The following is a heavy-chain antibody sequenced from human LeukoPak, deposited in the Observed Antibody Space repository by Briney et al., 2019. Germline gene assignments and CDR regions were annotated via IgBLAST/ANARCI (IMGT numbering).Heavy chain of an antibody. Sequence: GGFLRLSCAASGFTFSSYAMSWVRQAPGKGLEWVSAISGSGGSTYYADSVKGRFTISRDNSKNTLYLQMNSLRAEDTAVYYCAKDGFGGSYSFYYYYYYMDVWGKGTTVTVSS. CDR1: GFTFSSYA. CDR2: ISGSGGST. V-gene: IGHV3-23*01. J-gene: IGHJ6*03. D-gene: IGHD1-26*01. CDR3: AKDGFGGSYSFYYYYYYMDV.